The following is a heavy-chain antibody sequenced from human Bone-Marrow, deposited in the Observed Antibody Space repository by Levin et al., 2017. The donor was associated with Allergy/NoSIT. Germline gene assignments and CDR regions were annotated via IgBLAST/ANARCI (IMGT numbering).Heavy chain of an antibody. D-gene: IGHD1-26*01. V-gene: IGHV3-48*02. CDR1: GFTFSGSG. Sequence: GGSLRLSCAASGFTFSGSGMNWVRQAPGKGLEWVSYISSSSRTIYYADSVKGRFTVSRDNAKKSLYLQMNSLRDEDMAVYYCARSRWEIAGSFDYWGQGTLVTVSS. CDR2: ISSSSRTI. CDR3: ARSRWEIAGSFDY. J-gene: IGHJ4*02.